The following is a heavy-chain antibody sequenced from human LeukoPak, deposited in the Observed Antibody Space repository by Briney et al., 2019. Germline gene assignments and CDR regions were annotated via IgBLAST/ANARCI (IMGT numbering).Heavy chain of an antibody. D-gene: IGHD3-16*01. CDR3: ATDDYRGLGY. Sequence: SGGSLRLSRVPSGITFSNYYMHWVRQVPGEGLVWVSHIIQDGSVTIYADSVKGRFTISRDNAKNTVYLQLNNLRAEDTAVYYCATDDYRGLGYWGQGTLVTVSS. J-gene: IGHJ4*02. CDR2: IIQDGSVT. CDR1: GITFSNYY. V-gene: IGHV3-74*01.